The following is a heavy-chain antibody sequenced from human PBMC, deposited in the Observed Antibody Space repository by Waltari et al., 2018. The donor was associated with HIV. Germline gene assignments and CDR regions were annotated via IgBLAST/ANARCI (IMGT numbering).Heavy chain of an antibody. J-gene: IGHJ4*02. D-gene: IGHD3-16*02. CDR3: ASSRWLSYFDY. Sequence: EVRLVGSGGGWVQPGGSLKPSCVAPGFTFSSFEFNLVRQAPGKGLEWVSYISSSGSTIYYADSVKGRFTISRDNANNSLYLQMNSLRAEDTAVYYCASSRWLSYFDYWGQGTLVTVSS. CDR1: GFTFSSFE. V-gene: IGHV3-48*03. CDR2: ISSSGSTI.